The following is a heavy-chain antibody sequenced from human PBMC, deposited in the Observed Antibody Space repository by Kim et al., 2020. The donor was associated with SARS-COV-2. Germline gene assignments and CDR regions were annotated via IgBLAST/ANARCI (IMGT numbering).Heavy chain of an antibody. J-gene: IGHJ4*02. CDR2: ISSSSSYI. V-gene: IGHV3-21*01. D-gene: IGHD2-21*01. CDR3: ARHYSVLAPRTSGFDY. Sequence: GGSLRLSCAASGFTFSSYSMNWVRQAPGKGLEWVSSISSSSSYIYYADSVKGRFTISRDNAKNSLFLQMNSLRAEDTAVYYCARHYSVLAPRTSGFDYWGQGTLVSVSS. CDR1: GFTFSSYS.